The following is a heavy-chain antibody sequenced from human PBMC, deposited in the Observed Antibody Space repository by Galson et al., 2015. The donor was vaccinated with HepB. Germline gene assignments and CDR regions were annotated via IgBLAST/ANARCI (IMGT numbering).Heavy chain of an antibody. Sequence: SVKVSCKASGYTFTNYGMTWLRQAPGQGHEWMGWISAYNGNTNYAQKFQGRVTMTTDTSTSTAYMELRSLRSDDTAVYYCASNVIMSSIPGHVAFDIGCQVRMDSVSS. J-gene: IGHJ3*02. CDR1: GYTFTNYG. V-gene: IGHV1-18*01. D-gene: IGHD2/OR15-2a*01. CDR2: ISAYNGNT. CDR3: ASNVIMSSIPGHVAFDI.